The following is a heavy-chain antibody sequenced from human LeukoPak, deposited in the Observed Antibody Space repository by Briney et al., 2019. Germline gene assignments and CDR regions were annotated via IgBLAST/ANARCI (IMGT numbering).Heavy chain of an antibody. Sequence: SETLPLTCTVSGGSISSSNYYWGWIRQPPGKGLEWIANIYYSGNTYYNPSLKSRITISVDTSKNQFSLNLSSVTAADTAVYYCARHYYGISGYFLYYFDYWGQGTLVTVSS. CDR1: GGSISSSNYY. CDR2: IYYSGNT. V-gene: IGHV4-39*01. J-gene: IGHJ4*02. CDR3: ARHYYGISGYFLYYFDY. D-gene: IGHD3-22*01.